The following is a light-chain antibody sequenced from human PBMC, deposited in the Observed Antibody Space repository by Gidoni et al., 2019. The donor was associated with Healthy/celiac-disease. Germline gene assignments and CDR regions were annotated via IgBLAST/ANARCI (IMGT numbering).Light chain of an antibody. CDR1: SNNVGNQG. CDR3: SAWDSSLSAWV. J-gene: IGLJ3*02. Sequence: QAGLTQPPSVSKGLRQTATLTCTGNSNNVGNQGAAWLQQHQGHPPKLLSYRNNNRPSGISERLSASRSGNTASLTITGLQPEDAADYYCSAWDSSLSAWVFGGGTKLTVL. CDR2: RNN. V-gene: IGLV10-54*01.